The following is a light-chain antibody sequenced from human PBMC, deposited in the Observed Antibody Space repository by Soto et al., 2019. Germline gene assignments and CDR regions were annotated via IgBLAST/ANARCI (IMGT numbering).Light chain of an antibody. CDR3: QQCYMGWT. CDR1: QSIGRF. CDR2: DAS. J-gene: IGKJ1*01. Sequence: DIQMTQTPSTLSASVGDRISITCRSSQSIGRFLAWYQHQPGKAPKLLIYDASTLESGVPSRFSCTGSGTEFTFSITSLQPEDFGTYYCQQCYMGWTFGQGTKVDIK. V-gene: IGKV1-5*01.